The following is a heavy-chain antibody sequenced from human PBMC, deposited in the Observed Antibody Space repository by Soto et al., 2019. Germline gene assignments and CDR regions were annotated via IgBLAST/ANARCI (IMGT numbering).Heavy chain of an antibody. D-gene: IGHD2-2*01. CDR1: GDTLSTST. J-gene: IGHJ4*02. V-gene: IGHV1-69*13. CDR3: ARGDQLEHLNFAS. Sequence: GASVKVSCKASGDTLSTSTLTWVRQAPGQGLEWMGGIIPVFETANYAQKFQGRITITADEFTNTSYMELTSLRSEDTALYYCARGDQLEHLNFASWGQGTLVIVSS. CDR2: IIPVFETA.